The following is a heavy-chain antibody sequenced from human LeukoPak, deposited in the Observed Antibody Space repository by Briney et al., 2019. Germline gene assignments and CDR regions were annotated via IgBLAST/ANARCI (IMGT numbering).Heavy chain of an antibody. J-gene: IGHJ4*02. V-gene: IGHV4-59*01. CDR1: GGSFSSYY. Sequence: SETLSLTCAVYGGSFSSYYWSWIRQPPGKGLEWIGYIYYSGSTNYNPSLKSRVTISVDTSKNQFSLKLSSVTAADTAVYYCARVRGYSYDYYFDYWGQGTLVTVSS. CDR3: ARVRGYSYDYYFDY. D-gene: IGHD5-18*01. CDR2: IYYSGST.